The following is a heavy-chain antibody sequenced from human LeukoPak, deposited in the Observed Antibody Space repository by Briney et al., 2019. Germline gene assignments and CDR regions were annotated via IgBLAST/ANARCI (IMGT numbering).Heavy chain of an antibody. CDR2: ISGSGGST. CDR3: AASTVTPTDY. D-gene: IGHD4-17*01. J-gene: IGHJ4*02. V-gene: IGHV3-23*01. CDR1: GFTXXSXA. Sequence: SLRLSXXXXGFTXXSXAMSWVRXAPGKGLEWVSAISGSGGSTYYADSGKGRLTSSRDNSKNTLYLQMNSLRAEDTAVYYCAASTVTPTDYWGQGTLVTVSS.